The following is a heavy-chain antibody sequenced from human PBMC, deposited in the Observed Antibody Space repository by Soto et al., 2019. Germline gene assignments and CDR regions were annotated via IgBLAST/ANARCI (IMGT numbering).Heavy chain of an antibody. D-gene: IGHD6-13*01. V-gene: IGHV3-33*01. Sequence: QVQLVESGGGVVHPGTSLRLSCAESGFTFNHNAMPCVRQAAGKGLEWVAQIWYDGSEKYYTDSVKGRFTISRDNFKNTVFLQMDSLRVEYTAVYYCARDGQQQAPYALDVWGQGTTVSVSS. CDR2: IWYDGSEK. CDR1: GFTFNHNA. CDR3: ARDGQQQAPYALDV. J-gene: IGHJ6*02.